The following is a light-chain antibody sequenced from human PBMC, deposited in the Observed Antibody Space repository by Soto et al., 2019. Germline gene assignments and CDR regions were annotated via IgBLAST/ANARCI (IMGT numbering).Light chain of an antibody. Sequence: DIQMSQSPAALSASVGDRVTITCRASQSIDNYLNWYQQKPGKAPKLLIYAASSLQSGVPSRFSGSGSGTDFTLTISNLQPEDFATYYCQQYNRVPLTFGGGTKVDIK. V-gene: IGKV1-39*01. CDR1: QSIDNY. J-gene: IGKJ4*01. CDR3: QQYNRVPLT. CDR2: AAS.